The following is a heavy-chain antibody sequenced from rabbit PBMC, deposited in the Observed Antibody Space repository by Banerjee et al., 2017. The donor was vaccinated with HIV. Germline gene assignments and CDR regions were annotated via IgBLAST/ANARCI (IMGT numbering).Heavy chain of an antibody. CDR3: ARGGANIRWAFNL. CDR2: ILTDNGNT. V-gene: IGHV1S45*01. D-gene: IGHD4-1*01. Sequence: QEQLVESGGGLVTLGGSLALSCKVSGIDFSSYGISWVRQAPGKGLEWIGCILTDNGNTYYASWAKGRFTISKTSSTTVTLQMTSLTAADTAIYFCARGGANIRWAFNLWGQGTLVTVS. J-gene: IGHJ4*01. CDR1: GIDFSSYG.